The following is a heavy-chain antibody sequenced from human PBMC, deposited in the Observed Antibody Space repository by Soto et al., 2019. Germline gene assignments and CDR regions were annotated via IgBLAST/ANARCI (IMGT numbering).Heavy chain of an antibody. CDR2: IYPGDSET. CDR1: GYSLTSYW. V-gene: IGHV5-51*01. J-gene: IGHJ4*02. Sequence: LGGSLKISCKGSGYSLTSYWIGWVRQLPGKGLEWMGIIYPGDSETRYSPSFQGQVTISADWSISTAYLQWSSLKASDTAMYYCARHGYYDSSGYSRPFDYWGQGTLVTVSS. D-gene: IGHD3-22*01. CDR3: ARHGYYDSSGYSRPFDY.